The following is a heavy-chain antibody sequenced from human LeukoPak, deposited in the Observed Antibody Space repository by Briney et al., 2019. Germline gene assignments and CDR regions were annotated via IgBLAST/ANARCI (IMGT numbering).Heavy chain of an antibody. CDR2: INPNSGGT. CDR1: GYTFTGYY. CDR3: ARAPPRMTNPLDY. J-gene: IGHJ4*02. Sequence: ASVTVSCKASGYTFTGYYMHWVRQAPGQGREWMGWINPNSGGTNYAQKFQGRVTMTRDTSISTAYMELSRLRSDDTAVYYCARAPPRMTNPLDYWGQGTLLTVSS. D-gene: IGHD4-11*01. V-gene: IGHV1-2*02.